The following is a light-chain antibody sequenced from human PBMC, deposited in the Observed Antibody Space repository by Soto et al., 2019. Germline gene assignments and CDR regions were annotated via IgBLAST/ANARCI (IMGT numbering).Light chain of an antibody. CDR3: MRALQTLSWP. CDR2: LGS. Sequence: DIVMTQSPLSLPVTPGEPASISCRSSQSLLHSNGYNYLAWYLQKPGQSPQLLIYLGSNRASGDPDKFRGNGSGTDFTLKISRLEAEDVGVYYCMRALQTLSWPVGQRTKVEIK. J-gene: IGKJ1*01. V-gene: IGKV2-28*01. CDR1: QSLLHSNGYNY.